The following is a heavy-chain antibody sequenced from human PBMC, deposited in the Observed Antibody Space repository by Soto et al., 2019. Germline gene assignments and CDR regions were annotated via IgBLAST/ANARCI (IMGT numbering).Heavy chain of an antibody. V-gene: IGHV4-39*01. CDR2: IYYSGST. CDR1: GGSISSSSYY. CDR3: ARRRQGRFLEWSQVYYYYGMDV. J-gene: IGHJ6*02. Sequence: SETLSLTCTVSGGSISSSSYYWGWIRQPPGKGLEWIGGIYYSGSTYYNPSLKSRVTISVDTSKNQFSLKLSSVTAADTAVYYCARRRQGRFLEWSQVYYYYGMDVWGQGTTVTVS. D-gene: IGHD3-3*01.